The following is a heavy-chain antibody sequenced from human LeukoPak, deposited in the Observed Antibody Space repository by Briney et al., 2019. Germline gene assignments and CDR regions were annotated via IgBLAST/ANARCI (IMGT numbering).Heavy chain of an antibody. Sequence: GGSLRLSCAASGFTFSSYGMHWVRQAPGKGLEWVAVISYDGSNKYYADSVKGRFTISRDNSKNTLYLQMNSLRAEDTAVYYCARDHLEYSSSSADYWGQGTLVTVSS. V-gene: IGHV3-30*03. CDR1: GFTFSSYG. D-gene: IGHD6-6*01. CDR2: ISYDGSNK. CDR3: ARDHLEYSSSSADY. J-gene: IGHJ4*02.